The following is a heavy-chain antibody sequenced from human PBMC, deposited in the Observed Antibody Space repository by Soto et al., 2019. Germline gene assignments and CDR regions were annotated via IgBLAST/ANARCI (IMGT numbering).Heavy chain of an antibody. D-gene: IGHD3-16*02. CDR1: GGTLRSYS. CDR2: IIPIFGTA. CDR3: ARSRLGGKLPSYNWFDP. V-gene: IGHV1-69*01. Sequence: QVQLVQSGAEVKKPGSSVKVSCKASGGTLRSYSISWVRQAPGQGLEWMGGIIPIFGTAHYAQKFQGRVTIIADESTSTAYMELTNLKSEDTAVYYCARSRLGGKLPSYNWFDPWGQGTLVTVSS. J-gene: IGHJ5*02.